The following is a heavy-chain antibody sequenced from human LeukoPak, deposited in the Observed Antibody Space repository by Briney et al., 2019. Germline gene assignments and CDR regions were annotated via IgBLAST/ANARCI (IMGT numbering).Heavy chain of an antibody. D-gene: IGHD3-22*01. Sequence: PGGSLRLSCAASGFTFSSYSMNWVRQAPGKGLEWVSSISSSSSYIYYADSVKGRFTISRDNAKNSLYLQMNSLRAEDTAVYYCARDGGYYYDNSGYYPYDYWGQGTLVTVSS. CDR3: ARDGGYYYDNSGYYPYDY. CDR2: ISSSSSYI. CDR1: GFTFSSYS. J-gene: IGHJ4*02. V-gene: IGHV3-21*01.